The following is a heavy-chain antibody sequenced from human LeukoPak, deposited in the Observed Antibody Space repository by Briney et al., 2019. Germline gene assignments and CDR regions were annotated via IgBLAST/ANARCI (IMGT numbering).Heavy chain of an antibody. CDR1: GGTFSSYA. D-gene: IGHD5-24*01. CDR3: ASDGWVEMATILDY. V-gene: IGHV1-69*04. CDR2: IIPILGIA. Sequence: ASVKVSCKASGGTFSSYAISWVRQAPGQGLEWMGRIIPILGIANYAQKFQGRVTITADKSTSTAYMELSSLRSEDTAVYYCASDGWVEMATILDYWGQGTLVTVSS. J-gene: IGHJ4*02.